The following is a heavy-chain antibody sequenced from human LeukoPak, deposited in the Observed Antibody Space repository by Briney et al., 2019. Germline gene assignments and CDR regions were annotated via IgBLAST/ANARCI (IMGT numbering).Heavy chain of an antibody. CDR1: GGSFSGYC. Sequence: SETLSLTCAVYGGSFSGYCWSWIRQPPGKGLEWIGEINHSGSTNYNPSLKSRVTISVDTSKNQFSLKLSSVTAADTAVYYCARSRPEGYYYDSSGYYFDPWGQGTLVTVSS. J-gene: IGHJ5*02. CDR3: ARSRPEGYYYDSSGYYFDP. V-gene: IGHV4-34*01. D-gene: IGHD3-22*01. CDR2: INHSGST.